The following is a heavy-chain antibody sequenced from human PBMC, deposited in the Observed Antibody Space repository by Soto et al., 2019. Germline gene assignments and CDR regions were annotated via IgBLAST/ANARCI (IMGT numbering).Heavy chain of an antibody. J-gene: IGHJ6*02. V-gene: IGHV4-31*03. CDR3: ARDLVAGTAYYYYGMDV. CDR2: IYYSGLT. Sequence: SETLSLTCTVSGGSMSSEGYYWSWIRQHPGKGLEWIGYIYYSGLTDYNPSLKSRLTISVDKSKNEFYLKMRSVTAADTAVYYCARDLVAGTAYYYYGMDVWGQGTTVTVSS. CDR1: GGSMSSEGYY. D-gene: IGHD6-19*01.